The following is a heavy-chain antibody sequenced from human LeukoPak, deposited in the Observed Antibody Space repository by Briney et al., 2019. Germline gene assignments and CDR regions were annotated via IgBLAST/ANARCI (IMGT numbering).Heavy chain of an antibody. J-gene: IGHJ4*02. CDR1: GFTFNNAW. Sequence: PGGSLRLSCAASGFTFNNAWMSWVRQAPGKGLEWVGRIKSKADDGAIDYAAPVKGRFTISRDDSKNMLYLQMNSLKTEDTAVYHCITGERRFDSSGYYPYYFDYWGQRTLVTVSS. CDR2: IKSKADDGAI. V-gene: IGHV3-15*01. D-gene: IGHD3-22*01. CDR3: ITGERRFDSSGYYPYYFDY.